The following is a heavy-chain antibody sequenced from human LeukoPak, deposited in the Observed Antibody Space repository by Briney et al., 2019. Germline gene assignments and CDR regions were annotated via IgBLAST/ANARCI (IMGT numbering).Heavy chain of an antibody. CDR1: GFIFSTYW. J-gene: IGHJ3*02. D-gene: IGHD3-16*01. Sequence: GGSLRLSCTASGFIFSTYWMHWVRQAPGRGLVWVSRINSVGSSTNYADSVKGRFTISRDNAKNMLYLQMNSLRAEDTAVYYCARVRDYDYVWGRREDAFDIWGQGTMVTVSS. CDR3: ARVRDYDYVWGRREDAFDI. CDR2: INSVGSST. V-gene: IGHV3-74*01.